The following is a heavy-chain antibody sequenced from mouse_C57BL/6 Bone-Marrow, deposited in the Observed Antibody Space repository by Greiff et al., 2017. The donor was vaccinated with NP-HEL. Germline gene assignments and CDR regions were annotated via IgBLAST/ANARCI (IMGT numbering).Heavy chain of an antibody. CDR3: ARRLRPYYAMDY. Sequence: VQLVESGPGLAKPSQTLSLTCSVTGYSITSDYWNWIRHFPGNKLEYMGYISYSGSTYYNPSLKSRISINRDTSKNQYYLQLNSVTTEDTATDYCARRLRPYYAMDYWGQGTSVTVSS. CDR1: GYSITSDY. CDR2: ISYSGST. J-gene: IGHJ4*01. D-gene: IGHD2-4*01. V-gene: IGHV3-8*01.